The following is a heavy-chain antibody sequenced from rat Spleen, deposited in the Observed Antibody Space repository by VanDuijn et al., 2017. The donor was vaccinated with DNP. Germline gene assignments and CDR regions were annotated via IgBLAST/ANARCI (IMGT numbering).Heavy chain of an antibody. J-gene: IGHJ2*01. CDR2: VPSSGGST. V-gene: IGHV5-31*01. CDR1: GITSKSYW. Sequence: EVHLVESGGDVLRPGRFLKISCVASGITSKSYWTARNSEGPGKGLEWVASVPSSGGSTYYLDSVKGRFTISRDNAQNSQYLQMDSLRSEDTATYYCVRLEQLRSYFDYWGQGVMVTVSS. CDR3: VRLEQLRSYFDY. D-gene: IGHD1-10*01.